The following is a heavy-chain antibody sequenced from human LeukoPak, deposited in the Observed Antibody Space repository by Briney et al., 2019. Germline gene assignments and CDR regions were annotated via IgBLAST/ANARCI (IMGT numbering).Heavy chain of an antibody. D-gene: IGHD3-22*01. J-gene: IGHJ6*03. V-gene: IGHV4-4*07. CDR1: GGSISSYY. CDR2: IYTSGST. Sequence: SETLSLTCTVTGGSISSYYWSWIRQPAGKGLEWIERIYTSGSTNYNPSLKSRVTMSVDTSKNQFSLKLSSVTAADTAVYYCAREPYYYDSSGYYGGYYYYYMDVWGKGTTVTVSS. CDR3: AREPYYYDSSGYYGGYYYYYMDV.